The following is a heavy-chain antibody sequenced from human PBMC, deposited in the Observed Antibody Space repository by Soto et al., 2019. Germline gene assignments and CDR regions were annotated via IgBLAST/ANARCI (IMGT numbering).Heavy chain of an antibody. Sequence: EASVKVSCKASGDTLSHYGVSWVRQVPGEGLEWMGGTTAILGTRDYAQKFQGRMTITSDESTTTSYMELNSLTSDDTAVYYCAAGDSSDTGDHWGQGTLVTVSS. J-gene: IGHJ4*02. CDR1: GDTLSHYG. CDR2: TTAILGTR. V-gene: IGHV1-69*13. CDR3: AAGDSSDTGDH. D-gene: IGHD5-18*01.